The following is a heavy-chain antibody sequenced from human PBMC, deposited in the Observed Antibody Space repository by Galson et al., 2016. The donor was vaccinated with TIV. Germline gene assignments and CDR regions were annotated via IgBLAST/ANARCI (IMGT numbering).Heavy chain of an antibody. D-gene: IGHD3-22*01. CDR2: IIPIPGIA. V-gene: IGHV1-69*02. CDR1: GGRLSTYS. Sequence: SVKVSCKASGGRLSTYSINWVRQAPGQGLEWMGRIIPIPGIADYARKSQDRVTITADKATRTAYMELSSLRSDDTAVYYCATARYDSGGYRNLYGMDVWGQGTTVTVSS. CDR3: ATARYDSGGYRNLYGMDV. J-gene: IGHJ6*02.